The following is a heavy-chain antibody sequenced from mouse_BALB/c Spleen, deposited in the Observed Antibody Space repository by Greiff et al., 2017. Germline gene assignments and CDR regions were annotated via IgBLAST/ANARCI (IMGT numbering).Heavy chain of an antibody. V-gene: IGHV1-87*01. Sequence: QVQLKQSGAELARPGASVKLSCKASGYTFTSYWMQWVKQRPGQGLEWIGAIYPGDGDTRYTQKFKGKATLTADKSSSTAYMQLSSLASEDSAVYYCARGDYYGSSYDAMDYWGQGTSVTVSS. CDR2: IYPGDGDT. CDR1: GYTFTSYW. J-gene: IGHJ4*01. CDR3: ARGDYYGSSYDAMDY. D-gene: IGHD1-1*01.